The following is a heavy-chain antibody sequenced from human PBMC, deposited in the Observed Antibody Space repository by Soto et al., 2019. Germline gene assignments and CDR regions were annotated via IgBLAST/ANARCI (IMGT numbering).Heavy chain of an antibody. CDR3: ARGGLGSYLLDY. V-gene: IGHV3-74*01. CDR2: INMDGTRT. J-gene: IGHJ4*02. D-gene: IGHD3-10*01. Sequence: EVQLVESGGGSVQPGGSLRLSCAASGFTFNSYWVHWVRQVPGKGLVWLSRINMDGTRTNYADSVKGRFAISRDNAKNTVYLQMNSLRVEDSAAYYCARGGLGSYLLDYWGQGTLVSVSS. CDR1: GFTFNSYW.